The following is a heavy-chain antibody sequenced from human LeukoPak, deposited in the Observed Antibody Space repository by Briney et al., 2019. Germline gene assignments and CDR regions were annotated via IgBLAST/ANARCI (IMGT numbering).Heavy chain of an antibody. V-gene: IGHV1-2*02. CDR3: ARASRPYDSSGYYYALTWFDP. J-gene: IGHJ5*02. D-gene: IGHD3-22*01. CDR2: INPNSGGT. CDR1: GYTLTELS. Sequence: EASVKVSCKVSGYTLTELSMHWVRQAPGQGLEWMGWINPNSGGTNYAQKFQGRVTMTRDTSISTAYMELSRLRSDDTAVYYCARASRPYDSSGYYYALTWFDPWGQGTLVTVSS.